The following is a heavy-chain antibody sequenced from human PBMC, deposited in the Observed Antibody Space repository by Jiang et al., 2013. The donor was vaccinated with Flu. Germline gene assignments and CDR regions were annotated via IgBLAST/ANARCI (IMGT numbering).Heavy chain of an antibody. CDR3: ARDLHFLHAFDI. D-gene: IGHD3-3*01. J-gene: IGHJ3*02. V-gene: IGHV1-8*01. CDR2: MNPNSGNT. Sequence: GQGLEWMGWMNPNSGNTGYAQKFQGRVTMTRNTSISTAYMELSSLRSEDTAVYYCARDLHFLHAFDIWGQGTMVTVSS.